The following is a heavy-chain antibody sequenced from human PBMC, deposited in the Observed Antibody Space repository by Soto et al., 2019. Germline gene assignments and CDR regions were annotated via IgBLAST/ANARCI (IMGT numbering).Heavy chain of an antibody. CDR1: ENTFSTYL. J-gene: IGHJ5*02. CDR2: HNGYNGQT. Sequence: ASVKVSCKASENTFSTYLVHWVRQVHGQGLEWMGWHNGYNGQTEYSQKFQGRVTITRDTSAKTAYLELRSLTSEDTAVYYCEGTHERDGLGTWGQGNLVTVSS. CDR3: EGTHERDGLGT. D-gene: IGHD3-10*01. V-gene: IGHV1-3*01.